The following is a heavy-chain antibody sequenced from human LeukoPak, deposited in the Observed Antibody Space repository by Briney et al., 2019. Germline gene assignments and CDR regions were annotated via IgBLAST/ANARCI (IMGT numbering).Heavy chain of an antibody. D-gene: IGHD3-16*01. CDR3: ARGDYDYVWGPTVGAFDI. J-gene: IGHJ3*02. CDR2: IYYSGST. Sequence: SETLSLTCTVSGGSISSSSYYWGWIRQPPGKGLEWIGSIYYSGSTYYNPSLKSRVTISVDTSKNQFSLKLSSVTAADTAVYYCARGDYDYVWGPTVGAFDIWGQGTMVTVSS. CDR1: GGSISSSSYY. V-gene: IGHV4-39*01.